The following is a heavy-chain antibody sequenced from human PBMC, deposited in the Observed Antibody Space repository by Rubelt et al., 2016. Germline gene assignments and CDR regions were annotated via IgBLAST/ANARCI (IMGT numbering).Heavy chain of an antibody. CDR2: IYTSGST. CDR3: ARDLGSGYSSSWYFDY. CDR1: GGSISSYY. V-gene: IGHV4-4*07. Sequence: QVQLQESGPGLVKPSETLSLTCTVSGGSISSYYWSWIRQPAGKGLEWIGRIYTSGSTNYNPSLKSRVTISVDKAKNQFCQRVGSVTAADTAVYYGARDLGSGYSSSWYFDYWGQGTLVTVSS. J-gene: IGHJ4*02. D-gene: IGHD6-13*01.